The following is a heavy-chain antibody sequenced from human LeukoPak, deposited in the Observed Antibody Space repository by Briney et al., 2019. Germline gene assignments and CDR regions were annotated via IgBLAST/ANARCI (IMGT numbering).Heavy chain of an antibody. Sequence: PGGSLRLSCAASGFTFSDFAMSWVRLPPGKGLKWVSGLSGSGGSTFYTDSVKGRFTISRDNSNNTLYLQMDGLSAEDTAIYYCAKHEVSYYDSSGYYPFDYWGPGTVVTVSS. J-gene: IGHJ4*02. V-gene: IGHV3-23*01. CDR3: AKHEVSYYDSSGYYPFDY. CDR2: LSGSGGST. D-gene: IGHD3-22*01. CDR1: GFTFSDFA.